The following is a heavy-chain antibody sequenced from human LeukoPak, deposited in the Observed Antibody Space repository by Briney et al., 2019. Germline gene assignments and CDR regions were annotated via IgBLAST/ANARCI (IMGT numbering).Heavy chain of an antibody. CDR2: ISHDGSNE. V-gene: IGHV3-30*18. D-gene: IGHD3-10*01. CDR3: AKDPLLFYYDSGSPPDY. CDR1: GFTFRTYG. J-gene: IGHJ4*02. Sequence: PGGSLRLSCAASGFTFRTYGMHWVRQAPGKGLEWVAVISHDGSNEYYADSVKGRFTISRDNSKSTLYLQMNSLRAEDTAMYYCAKDPLLFYYDSGSPPDYWGQGTLVTVSS.